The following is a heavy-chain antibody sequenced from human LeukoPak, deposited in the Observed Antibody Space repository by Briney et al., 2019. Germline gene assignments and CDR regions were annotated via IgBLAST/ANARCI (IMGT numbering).Heavy chain of an antibody. CDR3: ARSAGSSGWYEGYYFDY. J-gene: IGHJ4*02. Sequence: PGGSLRLSCAAAGFTFSRYCMSWVRQAPGKGLEWVANIKQDGSEKYYVDSGKGRFTISRDNAKISMYLQMTSLRAEDTAIYYCARSAGSSGWYEGYYFDYWGQGTLVTVSS. CDR1: GFTFSRYC. V-gene: IGHV3-7*01. CDR2: IKQDGSEK. D-gene: IGHD6-13*01.